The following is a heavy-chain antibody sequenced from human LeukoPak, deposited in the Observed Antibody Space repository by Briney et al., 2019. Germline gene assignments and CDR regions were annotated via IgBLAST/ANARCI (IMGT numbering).Heavy chain of an antibody. D-gene: IGHD5-18*01. CDR3: ARMGYSYGTGGVDY. CDR1: GYTFTSYG. V-gene: IGHV1-18*04. J-gene: IGHJ4*02. Sequence: ASVKVSCKASGYTFTSYGISWVRQAPGQGLEWMGWISAYNGNTNYAQKLQGRVTMTTDTSTSTAYMELRSLRSNDTAVYYCARMGYSYGTGGVDYWGQGTLVTVSS. CDR2: ISAYNGNT.